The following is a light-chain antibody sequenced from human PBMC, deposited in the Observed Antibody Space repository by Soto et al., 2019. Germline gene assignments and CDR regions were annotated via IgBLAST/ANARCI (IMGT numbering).Light chain of an antibody. CDR2: DVG. V-gene: IGLV2-14*01. Sequence: QSALTQPASVSGSPGQSITISCTGTSSDVGAYNFVSWYQQHPGKAPKVMIYDVGKRPSGVSNRFSGSKSGNTASLTISGPPAEDGADYFCNFYSGSRPPPFLFRGRTKVTVL. CDR3: NFYSGSRPPPFL. J-gene: IGLJ2*01. CDR1: SSDVGAYNF.